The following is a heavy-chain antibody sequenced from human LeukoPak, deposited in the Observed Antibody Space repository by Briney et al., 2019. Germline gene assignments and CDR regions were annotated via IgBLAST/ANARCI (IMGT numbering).Heavy chain of an antibody. V-gene: IGHV1-18*04. Sequence: ASVKVPCKASGYTFTGYYMHWVRQAPGQGLEWMGWISAYNGNTNYAQKLQGRVTMTTDTSTSTAYMELRSLRSDDTAVYYCARESVPAVAARRGLNYWGQGTLVAVSS. CDR2: ISAYNGNT. J-gene: IGHJ4*02. D-gene: IGHD6-6*01. CDR1: GYTFTGYY. CDR3: ARESVPAVAARRGLNY.